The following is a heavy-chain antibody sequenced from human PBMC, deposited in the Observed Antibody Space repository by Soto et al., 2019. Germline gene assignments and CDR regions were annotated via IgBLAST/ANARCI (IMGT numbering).Heavy chain of an antibody. D-gene: IGHD2-21*01. Sequence: QVQLQESGPGLVKPSQTLSLTCTVSGGSIISGGYYWSWIRQHPGKGLEWIGYIYYSGSTYYNPYIKIRVTILVDTSKNQFSLKLSFVTAADTAVYYCARGLLYIAAACDYWGQGTLVTVSS. CDR1: GGSIISGGYY. J-gene: IGHJ4*02. V-gene: IGHV4-31*03. CDR3: ARGLLYIAAACDY. CDR2: IYYSGST.